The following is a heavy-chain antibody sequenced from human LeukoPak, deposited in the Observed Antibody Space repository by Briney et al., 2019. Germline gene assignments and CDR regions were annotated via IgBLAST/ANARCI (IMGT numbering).Heavy chain of an antibody. J-gene: IGHJ6*04. V-gene: IGHV3-48*03. CDR3: ARKDYGGYAYCYYGLDV. D-gene: IGHD5-12*01. CDR1: GFTFSSYE. Sequence: PGGSLRLSCAASGFTFSSYEMNWVRQAPGKGLEWVSYISSSGSTKYYADSVKGRFTISRDNAKNSLYLQMNSLRAEDTAVYYCARKDYGGYAYCYYGLDVWGKGTTVTVSS. CDR2: ISSSGSTK.